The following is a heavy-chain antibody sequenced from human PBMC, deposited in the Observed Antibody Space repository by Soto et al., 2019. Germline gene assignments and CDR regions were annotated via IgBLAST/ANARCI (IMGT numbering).Heavy chain of an antibody. Sequence: QVQLVQSGTEVKKPGSSVKVSCRASGTTFNSYTVSWVRQAPGHGLEWLGRIIPVLGTTDYAQRYRGRVTITADKSTTTAYVGLSRLRFEDTAIYFCARRRYFGVDCYNRYYYGMDVWGQGTRVTVSS. CDR1: GTTFNSYT. D-gene: IGHD2-21*02. V-gene: IGHV1-69*08. CDR3: ARRRYFGVDCYNRYYYGMDV. J-gene: IGHJ6*02. CDR2: IIPVLGTT.